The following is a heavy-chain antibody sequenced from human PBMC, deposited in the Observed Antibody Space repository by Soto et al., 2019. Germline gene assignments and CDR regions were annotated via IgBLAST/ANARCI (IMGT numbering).Heavy chain of an antibody. V-gene: IGHV3-74*01. CDR2: ISDDGSTA. CDR3: ARGPRVSSTGTGAX. CDR1: GFTFSAYW. D-gene: IGHD1-1*01. Sequence: GGSLRLSCAVSGFTFSAYWMHWVRQVPGKGLTWVSLISDDGSTATYADSVKGRFVISRDNAKKRLYLEMNTLRVDDSGLYYCARGPRVSSTGTGAXWGRGTLVTVSX. J-gene: IGHJ5*02.